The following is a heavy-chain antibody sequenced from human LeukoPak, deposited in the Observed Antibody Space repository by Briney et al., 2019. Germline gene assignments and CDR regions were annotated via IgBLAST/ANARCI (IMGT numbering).Heavy chain of an antibody. J-gene: IGHJ4*02. D-gene: IGHD3-16*01. CDR3: ARQSTRLGIDY. V-gene: IGHV4-4*09. CDR2: IYTSGST. Sequence: PSETLSLTCTVSGGSISSYYWSWIRQPPGKGLEWIGYIYTSGSTNYNPSLKSRVTISVDTSKNQFSLKLSSVTAADTAVYYCARQSTRLGIDYWGQGTLVTVSS. CDR1: GGSISSYY.